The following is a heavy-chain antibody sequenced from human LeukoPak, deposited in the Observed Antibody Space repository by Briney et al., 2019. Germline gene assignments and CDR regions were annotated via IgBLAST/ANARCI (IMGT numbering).Heavy chain of an antibody. D-gene: IGHD5-18*01. Sequence: PPETLSLTCAVYGGSFSGYYWSWIRQPPGKGLEWIGEINHSGSTNYNPSLKSRVTISVDTSKNQFSLKLSSVTAADTAVYYCARPGYGPPGARWFDPWGQGTLVTVSS. CDR2: INHSGST. V-gene: IGHV4-34*01. J-gene: IGHJ5*02. CDR3: ARPGYGPPGARWFDP. CDR1: GGSFSGYY.